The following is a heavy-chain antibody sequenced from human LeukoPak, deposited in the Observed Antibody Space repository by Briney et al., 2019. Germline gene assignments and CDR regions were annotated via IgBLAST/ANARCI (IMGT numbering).Heavy chain of an antibody. V-gene: IGHV4-39*01. CDR1: GGSIICSDSS. CDR2: IYYSGSA. Sequence: SETLSLTCTVSGGSIICSDSSWGWIRQPPGKGLEYIGNIYYSGSAYYNPSLKSRVTLSVDTSNNQFSLRLTSVTAADTAVYSCATLAGESWGQGTLVTVSS. D-gene: IGHD2-15*01. J-gene: IGHJ5*02. CDR3: ATLAGES.